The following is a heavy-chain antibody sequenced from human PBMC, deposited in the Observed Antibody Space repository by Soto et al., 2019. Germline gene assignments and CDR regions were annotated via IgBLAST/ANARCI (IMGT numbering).Heavy chain of an antibody. V-gene: IGHV1-18*01. CDR3: ARERSNKPDY. D-gene: IGHD2-15*01. CDR1: GYTFTSYG. CDR2: ISAYNGNT. J-gene: IGHJ4*02. Sequence: ASGKVSCKASGYTFTSYGIIWVRQAPGQGLEWMGWISAYNGNTKYAQKFQGRVTITRDTSASTAYMELSSLRSEDTAVYYCARERSNKPDYWGQGTLVTVSS.